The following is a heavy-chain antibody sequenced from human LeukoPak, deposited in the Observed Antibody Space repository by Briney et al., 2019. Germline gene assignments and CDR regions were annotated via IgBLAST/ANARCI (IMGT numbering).Heavy chain of an antibody. V-gene: IGHV3-48*04. CDR3: SMDLSGAHDY. Sequence: PGGSLRLSCAASGFTFSSYSMNWVRQAPGKGLEWVSYISSSSSTIYYADSVKGRFTISRDNAENTLYLQMNSLRVEDTAVYYCSMDLSGAHDYWGQGSVVTVSS. CDR2: ISSSSSTI. J-gene: IGHJ4*02. D-gene: IGHD2-2*03. CDR1: GFTFSSYS.